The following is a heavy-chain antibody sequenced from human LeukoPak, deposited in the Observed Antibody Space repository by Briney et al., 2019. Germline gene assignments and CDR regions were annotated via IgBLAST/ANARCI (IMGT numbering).Heavy chain of an antibody. J-gene: IGHJ3*02. V-gene: IGHV1-2*02. CDR2: INPNSGGT. CDR1: GYTFTGYY. Sequence: ASVKVSCKASGYTFTGYYMHWVRQAPGQGLEWMGWINPNSGGTNYAQKFQGRATMTRDTSISTAYMELSRLRSDDTAVYYCARGVDPYYYDSSGYYSKSDAFDIWGQGTMVTVSS. CDR3: ARGVDPYYYDSSGYYSKSDAFDI. D-gene: IGHD3-22*01.